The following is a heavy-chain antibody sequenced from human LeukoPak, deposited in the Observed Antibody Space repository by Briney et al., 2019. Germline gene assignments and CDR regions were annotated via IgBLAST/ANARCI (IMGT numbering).Heavy chain of an antibody. D-gene: IGHD1-26*01. V-gene: IGHV4-39*01. J-gene: IGHJ4*02. CDR2: IYYSGST. Sequence: SETLSLTXTVSGGSISSSSYYWGWIRQPPGKGLEWIGSIYYSGSTYYNPSLKSRVTISVDTSKNQFSLKLSSVTAADTAVYYCARWSGSYFDYWGQGTLVTVSS. CDR1: GGSISSSSYY. CDR3: ARWSGSYFDY.